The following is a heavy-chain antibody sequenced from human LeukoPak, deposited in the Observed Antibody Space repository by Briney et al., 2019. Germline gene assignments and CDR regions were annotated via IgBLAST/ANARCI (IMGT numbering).Heavy chain of an antibody. V-gene: IGHV1-2*02. CDR3: ARGRGELLPDY. CDR1: GYTFTGYY. D-gene: IGHD3-10*01. J-gene: IGHJ4*02. Sequence: ASVNVSCKSSGYTFTGYYMHWVRQPPGQGLEWMGWINPNSGGTNYAQKFHGGVTMTSNTSISTAYMQLSRMRSDDAAVYYCARGRGELLPDYWGQGTLVTVSS. CDR2: INPNSGGT.